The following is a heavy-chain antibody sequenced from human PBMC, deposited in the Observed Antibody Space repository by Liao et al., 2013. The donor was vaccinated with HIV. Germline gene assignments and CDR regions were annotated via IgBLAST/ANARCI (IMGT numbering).Heavy chain of an antibody. CDR2: VYYSGRT. J-gene: IGHJ4*02. D-gene: IGHD2-2*01. Sequence: QLQLQESGPGLVKPSETLSLTCTVSGGSISGGSYYWGWIRQPPGKGLEWIGSVYYSGRTYYNPSLKSRVTISVDTSKNQFSLNLSSVTAADTAVYYCARGDIVVVSAATVTYYFDYWGQGTLVTVSS. CDR3: ARGDIVVVSAATVTYYFDY. CDR1: GGSISGGSYY. V-gene: IGHV4-39*07.